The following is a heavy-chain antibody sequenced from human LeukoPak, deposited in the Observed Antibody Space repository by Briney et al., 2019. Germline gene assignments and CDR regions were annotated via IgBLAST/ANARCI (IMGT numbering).Heavy chain of an antibody. J-gene: IGHJ4*02. V-gene: IGHV4-31*03. CDR1: GGSISSGGYY. D-gene: IGHD1-26*01. Sequence: PSQTLSLTCTVSGGSISSGGYYWSWIRQHPGKGLEWIGYIYYSGSTNYNPSLKSRVTISVDTSKNQFSLKLSSVTAADTAVYYCARQSWELHFDYWGQGTLVTVSS. CDR3: ARQSWELHFDY. CDR2: IYYSGST.